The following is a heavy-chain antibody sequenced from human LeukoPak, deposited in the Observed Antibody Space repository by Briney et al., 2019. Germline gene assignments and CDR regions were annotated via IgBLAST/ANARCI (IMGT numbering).Heavy chain of an antibody. J-gene: IGHJ4*02. Sequence: SETLSLTCTVSGGSISSYYWSWIRQPPGKGLEGIGYIYYSGSTNYNPSLKSRVTISVDTSKNQFSLKLSSVTAADTAVYYCARDTYYYDSSGQRGFDYWGQGTLVAVSS. D-gene: IGHD3-22*01. V-gene: IGHV4-59*01. CDR1: GGSISSYY. CDR2: IYYSGST. CDR3: ARDTYYYDSSGQRGFDY.